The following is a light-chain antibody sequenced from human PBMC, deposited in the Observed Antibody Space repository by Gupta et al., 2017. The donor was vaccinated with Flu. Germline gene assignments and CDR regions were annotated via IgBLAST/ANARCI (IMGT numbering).Light chain of an antibody. CDR1: SNIGNNA. Sequence: SNIGNNAVNWYHQLPGKAPKLLIYSDDLLPSGVSARFSGCESGTSASLAISGLQSEDEADYYCAAWAASLSALVFGGGTKLTVL. CDR2: SDD. V-gene: IGLV1-36*01. J-gene: IGLJ2*01. CDR3: AAWAASLSALV.